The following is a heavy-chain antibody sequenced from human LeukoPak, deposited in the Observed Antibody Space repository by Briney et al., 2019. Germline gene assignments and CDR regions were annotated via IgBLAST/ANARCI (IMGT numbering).Heavy chain of an antibody. J-gene: IGHJ4*02. D-gene: IGHD6-13*01. CDR1: GFTLSSYA. CDR2: ISGSGGST. CDR3: GACSSWLLGGGYYFDY. Sequence: GASLRLSCAASGFTLSSYAMSWVRQAPGKGLEWVSAISGSGGSTYYADSVKGRFTISRDNSKNTLYLQMNSLRAEDTAVYYCGACSSWLLGGGYYFDYWGQGTLVTVSS. V-gene: IGHV3-23*01.